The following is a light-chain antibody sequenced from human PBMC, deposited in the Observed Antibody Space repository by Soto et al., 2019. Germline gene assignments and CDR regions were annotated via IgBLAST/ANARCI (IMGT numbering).Light chain of an antibody. Sequence: QSVLTQPASVSGSPGPSITISCTRSSSHVGSYDFVSWYQQHPGKAPKVLIYEVTKRPSGVSNRFSGSKSGNTASLTISGLQSDDEADYYCCADAGSSRYVFGTGTQLTVL. CDR3: CADAGSSRYV. J-gene: IGLJ1*01. CDR1: SSHVGSYDF. CDR2: EVT. V-gene: IGLV2-23*02.